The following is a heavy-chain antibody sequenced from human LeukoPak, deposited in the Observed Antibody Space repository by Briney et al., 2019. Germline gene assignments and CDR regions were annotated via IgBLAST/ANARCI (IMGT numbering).Heavy chain of an antibody. J-gene: IGHJ4*02. D-gene: IGHD2-21*01. CDR2: ISLDGSNT. V-gene: IGHV3-74*01. Sequence: GGSLRLSCAASGFTFSSYWMHWVRQAPGKGLVWVSRISLDGSNTVYADSVKGRFTIPRDNAKNTLFLQMNSLRAEDTAVYYCVQRQCGEKNCSGRDYWGQGTLVTVSS. CDR1: GFTFSSYW. CDR3: VQRQCGEKNCSGRDY.